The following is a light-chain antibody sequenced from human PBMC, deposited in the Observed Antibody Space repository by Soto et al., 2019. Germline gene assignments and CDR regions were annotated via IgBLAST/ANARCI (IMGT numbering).Light chain of an antibody. CDR1: QSISSY. J-gene: IGKJ2*01. V-gene: IGKV1-39*01. CDR2: AAS. CDR3: QQSYSTPRT. Sequence: DIQMTQSPSSLSASVGDRVTITCRAIQSISSYLNWYQQKPGKAPKLLIYAASSLQSGVPSRFSGSGSGTDFTRTISSLQPEDFATYYCQQSYSTPRTLGQGTKLEIK.